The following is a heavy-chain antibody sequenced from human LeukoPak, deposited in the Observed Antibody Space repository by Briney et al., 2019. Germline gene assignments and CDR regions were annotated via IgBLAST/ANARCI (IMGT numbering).Heavy chain of an antibody. J-gene: IGHJ4*02. D-gene: IGHD5-24*01. V-gene: IGHV5-51*01. Sequence: GESLKISCKGSGYSFTSYWIGWVRQMPGKGLEWMGIICPGDSDTRYSPSFQGQVTISADKSISTAYLQWSSLKASDTAMYYCARVPVEMATIPYYFDYWGQGTLVTVSS. CDR2: ICPGDSDT. CDR3: ARVPVEMATIPYYFDY. CDR1: GYSFTSYW.